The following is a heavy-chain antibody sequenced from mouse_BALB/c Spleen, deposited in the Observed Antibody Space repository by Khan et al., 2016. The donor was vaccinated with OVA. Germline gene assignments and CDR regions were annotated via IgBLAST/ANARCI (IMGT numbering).Heavy chain of an antibody. J-gene: IGHJ2*01. CDR3: ARIYGSDFDY. D-gene: IGHD1-1*01. Sequence: VQLKESGPELVKPGASVKISCKASGYSFTGYFMNWVMQSHGKSLEWIGRINPHIGETFYNPKFKGKATLTADESSSTAHMELRSLASEDSAVYYCARIYGSDFDYWGKGTTLTVSS. V-gene: IGHV1-20*02. CDR1: GYSFTGYF. CDR2: INPHIGET.